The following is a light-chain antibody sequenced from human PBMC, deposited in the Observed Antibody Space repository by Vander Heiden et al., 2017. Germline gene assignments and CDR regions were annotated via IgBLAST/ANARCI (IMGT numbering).Light chain of an antibody. V-gene: IGLV1-44*01. Sequence: QSVLTQPPSASGTPGQRDTIYCSGSSSNNGSRTVNWYQHLPGTAPKLLIYSNNQRPSGVPDRISASKSGTSASLAVSGLQSEDEADYYCSAWDNSLNAWVFGGGTKLTVL. J-gene: IGLJ3*02. CDR1: SSNNGSRT. CDR3: SAWDNSLNAWV. CDR2: SNN.